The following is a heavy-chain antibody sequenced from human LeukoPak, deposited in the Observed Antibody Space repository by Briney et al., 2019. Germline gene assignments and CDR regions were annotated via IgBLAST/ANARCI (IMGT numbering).Heavy chain of an antibody. CDR3: ARLPGLDCSSTSCYGTYYMDV. Sequence: PSETLSLTCAVSGYSISSGYYWGWIRQPPGKWLEWIGSIYHSGSTYYNPSLKSRVTISVDTSKNQFSLKLSSVTAADTAVYYCARLPGLDCSSTSCYGTYYMDVWGKGTTVTVSS. V-gene: IGHV4-38-2*01. CDR2: IYHSGST. D-gene: IGHD2-2*01. J-gene: IGHJ6*03. CDR1: GYSISSGYY.